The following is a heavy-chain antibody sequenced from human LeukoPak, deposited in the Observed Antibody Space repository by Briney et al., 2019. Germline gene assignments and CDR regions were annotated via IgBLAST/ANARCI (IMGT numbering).Heavy chain of an antibody. D-gene: IGHD3-3*01. V-gene: IGHV1-69*13. CDR2: IIPIFGTA. CDR3: ARDLSPSITIFGVVKEFDP. CDR1: GGTFSIYA. Sequence: SVTVSCTAPGGTFSIYAISWVRQAPGQGLEWMGGIIPIFGTANYAQKFQGRVTITADESTSTAYMELSSLRSEDTAVHYCARDLSPSITIFGVVKEFDPWGQGTLVTVSS. J-gene: IGHJ5*02.